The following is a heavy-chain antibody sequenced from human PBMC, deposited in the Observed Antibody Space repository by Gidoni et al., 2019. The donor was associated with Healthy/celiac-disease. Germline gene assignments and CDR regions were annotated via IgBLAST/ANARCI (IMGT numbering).Heavy chain of an antibody. CDR3: ARLVGAPYYFDY. V-gene: IGHV4-34*01. CDR2: INHSGST. CDR1: GGSFRGYY. J-gene: IGHJ4*02. D-gene: IGHD1-26*01. Sequence: QVQLQQWGAGLLKPSETLSLTCAVYGGSFRGYYWSWIRQPPGKGLEWIGEINHSGSTNYNPSLKSRVTISVDTSKNQFSLKLSSVTAADTAVYYCARLVGAPYYFDYWGQGTLVTVSS.